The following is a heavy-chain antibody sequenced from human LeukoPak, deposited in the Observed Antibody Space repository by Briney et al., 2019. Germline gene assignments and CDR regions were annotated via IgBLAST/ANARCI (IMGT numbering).Heavy chain of an antibody. CDR3: ARWLQLRGYYYSLDV. D-gene: IGHD5-24*01. CDR1: GFPFDEYR. J-gene: IGHJ6*03. CDR2: IKWNDGSI. V-gene: IGHV3-20*01. Sequence: PGGPLRLSCAASGFPFDEYRMSWAPHSPGKGLEGVTGIKWNDGSIGYADSVKSRFTISRDNDKTSLYLQKNSMRAEDTALFRCARWLQLRGYYYSLDVWGKETTFTVSS.